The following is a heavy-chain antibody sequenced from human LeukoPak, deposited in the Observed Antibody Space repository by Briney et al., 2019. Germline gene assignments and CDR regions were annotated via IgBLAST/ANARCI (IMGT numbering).Heavy chain of an antibody. Sequence: PGGSLRLSCAASGFTFSDYYMTWIRQAPGKGLEWVSYISSSGSTIYYAGSVKGRFTISRDNAKNSLYLQMNSLRAEDTAVYYRARRNNWNVDYWGQGTLVTVSS. CDR2: ISSSGSTI. J-gene: IGHJ4*02. D-gene: IGHD1-20*01. CDR1: GFTFSDYY. V-gene: IGHV3-11*01. CDR3: ARRNNWNVDY.